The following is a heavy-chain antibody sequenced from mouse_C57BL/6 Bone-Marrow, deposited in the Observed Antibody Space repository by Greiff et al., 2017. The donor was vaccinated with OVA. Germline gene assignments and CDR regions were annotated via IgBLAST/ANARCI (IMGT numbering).Heavy chain of an antibody. J-gene: IGHJ4*01. CDR3: ARGTMVTTWAMDY. D-gene: IGHD2-2*01. CDR2: ISSGSSTL. CDR1: GFTFSDYG. V-gene: IGHV5-17*01. Sequence: EVQGVESGGGLVKPGGSLKLSCAASGFTFSDYGMPWVRQAPEKGLEWVAYISSGSSTLYYADTVKGRFTISRDNAKNTLFLQMTRLRSEDTAMYYCARGTMVTTWAMDYWGQGTSVTVSS.